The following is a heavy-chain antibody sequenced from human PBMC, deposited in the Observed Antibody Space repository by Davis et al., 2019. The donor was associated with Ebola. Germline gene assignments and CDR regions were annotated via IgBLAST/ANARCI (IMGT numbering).Heavy chain of an antibody. Sequence: GESLKISCAAPAFTLDDYAMSRVRQAPGKGLEWVSSIGGSGFNTVYANSVKGRFTISRDNSRNTVSLQMNSLRAEDTAVYYCAKHEGFWTGYFDHWGQGALVTVSS. CDR1: AFTLDDYA. CDR3: AKHEGFWTGYFDH. D-gene: IGHD3/OR15-3a*01. J-gene: IGHJ4*02. V-gene: IGHV3-23*01. CDR2: IGGSGFNT.